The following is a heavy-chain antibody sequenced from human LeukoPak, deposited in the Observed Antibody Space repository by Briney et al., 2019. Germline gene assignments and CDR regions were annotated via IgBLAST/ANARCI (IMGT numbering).Heavy chain of an antibody. D-gene: IGHD3-10*01. Sequence: GGYLSLSCAASGFTVCSNYMGWVRQAQGKGLEGVSVIYSGGSTYYADSVKGRFTISRDNSKNTLYLQMNSLRAEDTAVYYCARDVVTMVRATLYYYYRMDVWGQGTTVTVSS. CDR2: IYSGGST. CDR1: GFTVCSNY. J-gene: IGHJ6*02. CDR3: ARDVVTMVRATLYYYYRMDV. V-gene: IGHV3-66*01.